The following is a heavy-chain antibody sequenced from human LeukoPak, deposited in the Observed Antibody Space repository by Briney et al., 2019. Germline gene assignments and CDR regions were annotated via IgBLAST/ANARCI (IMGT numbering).Heavy chain of an antibody. V-gene: IGHV1-8*01. CDR2: MNPNSGNT. D-gene: IGHD3-22*01. CDR3: ARAVIVVPHDAFDI. CDR1: GYTFTSYD. Sequence: ASVKVSCKASGYTFTSYDINWVRQATGQGLEWMGWMNPNSGNTGYAQKFQGRVTMTRNTSISTAYMELSSLRSEDTAVYYCARAVIVVPHDAFDIWGQGTMVTVS. J-gene: IGHJ3*02.